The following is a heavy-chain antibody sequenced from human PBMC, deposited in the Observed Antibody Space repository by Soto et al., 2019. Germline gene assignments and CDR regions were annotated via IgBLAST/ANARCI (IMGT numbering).Heavy chain of an antibody. D-gene: IGHD4-17*01. V-gene: IGHV3-23*01. J-gene: IGHJ6*02. CDR3: AKDHSSSDXGDYEYYYYYYGMDV. CDR2: ISGSGGST. CDR1: GLTSSSYA. Sequence: GGFRRLSCAASGLTSSSYAMSSDRQAPGKGLEWVSAISGSGGSTYYADSVKGRFTISRDNSKNTLYLQMNSLRAEDTAVYYCAKDHSSSDXGDYEYYYYYYGMDVWGQGTTVTVSS.